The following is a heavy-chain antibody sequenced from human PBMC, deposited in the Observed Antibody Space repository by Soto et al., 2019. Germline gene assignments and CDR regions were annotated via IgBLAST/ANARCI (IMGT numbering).Heavy chain of an antibody. CDR3: ARANWYSEY. J-gene: IGHJ4*02. D-gene: IGHD7-27*01. Sequence: QVHLQESGPGLVKPSETLSLTCTVSGGSINNHYWSWIRQPPGKGLEWIGYIYYPGSTNYNPSLESRGTMSVETSKNRVSLNLTSLTAADTAIYYCARANWYSEYWGQGTLVTVSS. CDR1: GGSINNHY. V-gene: IGHV4-59*11. CDR2: IYYPGST.